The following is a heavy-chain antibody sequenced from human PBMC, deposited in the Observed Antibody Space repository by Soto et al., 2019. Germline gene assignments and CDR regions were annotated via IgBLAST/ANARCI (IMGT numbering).Heavy chain of an antibody. CDR3: VVAAQPYGFDY. Sequence: QVQLVQSGAEVKKPGASVKVSCKASGYTFTSYVISWVRQAPGQGLEWMGGISAYNGNTNYAQKLQGRVTMTTDTATSTAYMELRSLRSDDTAVYYCVVAAQPYGFDYWGKGTLVTVSS. CDR2: ISAYNGNT. D-gene: IGHD2-15*01. V-gene: IGHV1-18*01. J-gene: IGHJ4*02. CDR1: GYTFTSYV.